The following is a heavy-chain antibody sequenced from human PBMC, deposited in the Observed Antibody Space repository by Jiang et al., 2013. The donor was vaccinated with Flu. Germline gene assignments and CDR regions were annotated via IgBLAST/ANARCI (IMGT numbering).Heavy chain of an antibody. V-gene: IGHV3-30*02. Sequence: SRDNSKNTLYLQMNSLRAEDTAVYYCAKGYDYIWGSGRDYWGQGTLVTVSS. J-gene: IGHJ4*02. CDR3: AKGYDYIWGSGRDY. D-gene: IGHD3-16*01.